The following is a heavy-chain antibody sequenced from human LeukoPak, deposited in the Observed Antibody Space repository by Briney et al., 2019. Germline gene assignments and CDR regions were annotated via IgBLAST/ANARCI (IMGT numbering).Heavy chain of an antibody. Sequence: GGSLRLSCEASGFTFSSYWMHWVRQTPGKGLMWVACIKSDGSTIYADSVQGRFTISRDNAKNMVYLQMNSLRDDDTAIYYCTRAITYFYGSVTYDWFDSWGQGTRVTVSS. J-gene: IGHJ5*01. CDR3: TRAITYFYGSVTYDWFDS. CDR1: GFTFSSYW. V-gene: IGHV3-74*01. D-gene: IGHD3-10*01. CDR2: IKSDGST.